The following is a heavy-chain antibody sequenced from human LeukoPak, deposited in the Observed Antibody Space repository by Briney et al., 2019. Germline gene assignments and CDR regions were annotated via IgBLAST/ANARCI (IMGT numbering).Heavy chain of an antibody. CDR2: IGGRDDRT. CDR3: AKDPNPFYDFWSGYK. CDR1: GFTFTGHT. Sequence: GGSLRLSCAASGFTFTGHTMTWLRQAPGKGLEWVSIIGGRDDRTYYADSVKGRFTISRDNSKNILYLQMNSLRAEDTAVYYCAKDPNPFYDFWSGYKWGQGTLVTVSS. V-gene: IGHV3-23*01. D-gene: IGHD3-3*01. J-gene: IGHJ4*02.